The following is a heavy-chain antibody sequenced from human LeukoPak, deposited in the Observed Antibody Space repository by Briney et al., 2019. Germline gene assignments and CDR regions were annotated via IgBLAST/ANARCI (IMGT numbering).Heavy chain of an antibody. J-gene: IGHJ5*02. CDR2: INAGNGNT. V-gene: IGHV1-3*01. CDR1: GYTFTSYA. Sequence: ASVKVSCKASGYTFTSYAMHWVRQAPGQRLEWMGWINAGNGNTKYSQKFQGRVTITRDTSASTAYMELSSLRSEDTAVYYCARDRCSSTSCYSYNWFDPWGQGTLVTVSS. CDR3: ARDRCSSTSCYSYNWFDP. D-gene: IGHD2-2*01.